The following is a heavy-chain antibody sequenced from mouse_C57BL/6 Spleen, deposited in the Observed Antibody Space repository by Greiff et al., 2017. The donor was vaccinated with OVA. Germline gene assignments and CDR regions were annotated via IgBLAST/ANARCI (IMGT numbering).Heavy chain of an antibody. CDR3: ARSHYYGSVYAMDY. D-gene: IGHD1-1*01. Sequence: QVQLQQSGAELVKPGASVKISCKASGYAFSSYWMNWVKQRPGKGLEWIGQLYPGDGDTNYNGKFKGKATLTADKSSSTAYMQLSSLTSEDSAVYFGARSHYYGSVYAMDYWGQGTSVTVSS. CDR2: LYPGDGDT. CDR1: GYAFSSYW. V-gene: IGHV1-80*01. J-gene: IGHJ4*01.